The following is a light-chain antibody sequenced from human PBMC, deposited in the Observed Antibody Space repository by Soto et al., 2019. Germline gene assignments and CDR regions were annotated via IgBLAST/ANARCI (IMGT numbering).Light chain of an antibody. V-gene: IGLV4-69*01. CDR3: QTWDSGIQV. J-gene: IGLJ3*02. Sequence: QPVLTQSPSASASLGTSVKFTCTLNSGHSDYAIAWHQQRPEKGPRFLMKLDSDGSHTKGAGIPDRSSGSSSGAERFLTISSLQSEDEADYYCQTWDSGIQVFGGGTKLTVL. CDR2: LDSDGSH. CDR1: SGHSDYA.